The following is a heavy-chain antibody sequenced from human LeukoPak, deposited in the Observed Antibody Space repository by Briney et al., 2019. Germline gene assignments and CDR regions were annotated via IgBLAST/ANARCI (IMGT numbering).Heavy chain of an antibody. CDR2: IYWDDDK. V-gene: IGHV2-5*02. J-gene: IGHJ5*02. Sequence: GSGPTLLKPTQTLTLTCTFSGFSLRTRGVGVGWIRQPPGKALEWLSLIYWDDDKRYSPSLKSRLTITKDTSKNQVVLTMTNMDPVDTATYYCAHNLDVSRDIAVAPFDPWGQGTLVTVSS. D-gene: IGHD6-19*01. CDR1: GFSLRTRGVG. CDR3: AHNLDVSRDIAVAPFDP.